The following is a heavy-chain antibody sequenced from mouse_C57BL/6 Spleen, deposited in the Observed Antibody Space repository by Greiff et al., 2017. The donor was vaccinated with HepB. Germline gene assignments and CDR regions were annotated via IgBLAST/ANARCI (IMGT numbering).Heavy chain of an antibody. D-gene: IGHD1-1*01. CDR1: GFNIKDYY. CDR2: IDPEDGET. V-gene: IGHV14-2*01. J-gene: IGHJ1*03. Sequence: VQLKESGAELVKPGASVKLSCTASGFNIKDYYMHWVKQRTEQGLEWIGRIDPEDGETKYALKFQGKATITADTSSNTAYLQLSSLTSEDTAVYYCARGITTVVAVPYLDVWGTGTTVTVSS. CDR3: ARGITTVVAVPYLDV.